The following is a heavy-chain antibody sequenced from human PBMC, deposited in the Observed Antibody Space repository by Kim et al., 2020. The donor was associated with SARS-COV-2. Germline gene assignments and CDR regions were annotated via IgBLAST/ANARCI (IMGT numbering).Heavy chain of an antibody. J-gene: IGHJ6*03. D-gene: IGHD3-3*01. V-gene: IGHV1-8*01. CDR1: GYTFTSYD. CDR2: MNPNSGNT. Sequence: QVQLVQSGAEVKKPGASVKVSCKASGYTFTSYDINWVRQATGQGLEWMGWMNPNSGNTGYAQKFQGRVTMTRNTSISTAYMELSSLRSEDTAVYYCARGSLLRSIFYYYYYMDVWGKGTTVTVSS. CDR3: ARGSLLRSIFYYYYYMDV.